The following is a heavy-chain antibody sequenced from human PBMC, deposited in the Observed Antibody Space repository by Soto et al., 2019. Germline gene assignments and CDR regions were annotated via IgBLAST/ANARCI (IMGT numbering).Heavy chain of an antibody. CDR1: GFSFSGSW. Sequence: EEQLVESGGGLVQRGGSLRLSCVVSGFSFSGSWLSWVRQAPGKGLEWVATINPDGSEDSYLVSVRGRFTVSRDKRKNSVSLQMNSLRDEDTAVYYCARDVAYSRFDPWGQGTLVTVFS. D-gene: IGHD2-21*01. V-gene: IGHV3-7*01. CDR3: ARDVAYSRFDP. CDR2: INPDGSED. J-gene: IGHJ5*02.